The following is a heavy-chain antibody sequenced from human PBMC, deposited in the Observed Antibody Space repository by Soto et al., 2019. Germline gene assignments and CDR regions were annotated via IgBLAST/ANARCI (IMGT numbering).Heavy chain of an antibody. V-gene: IGHV3-30*03. Sequence: QVQLVESGGGVVQPGRSLRLSCAASGFTFSSYSMHWVRQAPGKGLEWVAVISYDGSNKYYADSVKGRFTISRDNSKNTLYLQMNSLRAEDTAVYYCATGIAAATDFDYWGQGTLVTVSS. J-gene: IGHJ4*02. CDR1: GFTFSSYS. D-gene: IGHD6-13*01. CDR2: ISYDGSNK. CDR3: ATGIAAATDFDY.